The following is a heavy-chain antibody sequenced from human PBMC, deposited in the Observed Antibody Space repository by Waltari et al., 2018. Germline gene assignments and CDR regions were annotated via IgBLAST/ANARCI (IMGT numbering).Heavy chain of an antibody. CDR2: IYSGGST. D-gene: IGHD1-26*01. CDR1: GFTVSSNY. CDR3: ARGEGGATDY. Sequence: EVQLVESGGGLIQPGGSLRLSCAASGFTVSSNYMSWVRQAPGKGLEWVSVIYSGGSTYSADPGNGRFPLSRDNSKNPLYLQMNSLRAEDTAVYYCARGEGGATDYWGQGTLVTVSS. V-gene: IGHV3-53*01. J-gene: IGHJ4*02.